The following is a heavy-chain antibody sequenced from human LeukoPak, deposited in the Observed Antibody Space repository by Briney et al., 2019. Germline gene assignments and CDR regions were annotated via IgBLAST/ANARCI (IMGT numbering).Heavy chain of an antibody. CDR1: EFTFSSYT. Sequence: QSGGSPRLSCAASEFTFSSYTINWVRQAPGKGLEWVSVIYSDGSTYYAGSVRGRFTIYRDTSKNTLSLQMNSLKAEETAVYYCARVAGTLCMDVWGQGTTVTVSS. D-gene: IGHD1-1*01. V-gene: IGHV3-66*01. CDR2: IYSDGST. J-gene: IGHJ6*02. CDR3: ARVAGTLCMDV.